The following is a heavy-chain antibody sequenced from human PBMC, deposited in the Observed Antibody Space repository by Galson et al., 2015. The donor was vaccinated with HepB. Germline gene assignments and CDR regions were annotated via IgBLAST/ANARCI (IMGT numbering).Heavy chain of an antibody. Sequence: SLRLSCAASGFTFSSYAMSWVRQAPGKGLEWVSAISGSGGTTYYADSVKGRFTISRDNSKNTLYLQMNSLRAEDTAVYYCAKDRRYSSTWYPFDYWGQGTLVTVSS. J-gene: IGHJ4*02. V-gene: IGHV3-23*01. CDR2: ISGSGGTT. CDR1: GFTFSSYA. D-gene: IGHD6-13*01. CDR3: AKDRRYSSTWYPFDY.